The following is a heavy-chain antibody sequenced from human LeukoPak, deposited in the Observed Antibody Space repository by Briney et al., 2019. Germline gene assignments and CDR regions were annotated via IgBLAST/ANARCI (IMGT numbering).Heavy chain of an antibody. V-gene: IGHV4-38-2*02. J-gene: IGHJ4*02. Sequence: PSETLSLTCTVSGYSISSGYYWGWIRQPPGKGLEWIGSIYHSGSTYYNPSLKSRVTISVDTSKNQFSLKLSSVTAADTAVYYCARGYGGNSDYWGQGTLVTVSS. CDR1: GYSISSGYY. CDR3: ARGYGGNSDY. D-gene: IGHD4-23*01. CDR2: IYHSGST.